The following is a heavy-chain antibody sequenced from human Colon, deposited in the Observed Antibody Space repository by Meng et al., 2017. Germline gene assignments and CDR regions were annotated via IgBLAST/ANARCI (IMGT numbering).Heavy chain of an antibody. CDR1: GGSISSGDYY. CDR2: IYYSGST. Sequence: QGPQQGSGPGLVQPSQTLSLTCTVSGGSISSGDYYWSWIRQPPGKGLEWIGYIYYSGSTYSNASLKSRVTISIDRSKNQFSLKLSSVTAADTAVYYCARDRKHYGERGWFDPWGQGTLVTVSS. CDR3: ARDRKHYGERGWFDP. D-gene: IGHD4-17*01. V-gene: IGHV4-30-4*01. J-gene: IGHJ5*02.